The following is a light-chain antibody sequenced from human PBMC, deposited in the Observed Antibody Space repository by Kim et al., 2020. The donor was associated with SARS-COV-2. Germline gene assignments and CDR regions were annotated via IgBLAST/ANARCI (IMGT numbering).Light chain of an antibody. Sequence: QSALTQPASVSGSPGQSITLSCTGTSIGAYDYVSWYQHHPGRAPKLIIFDVSKWPSGSSNRFSGSKSGITASLTISGLQADDEADYYCSSYTTSRTLVFGGGTKL. CDR2: DVS. V-gene: IGLV2-14*03. J-gene: IGLJ3*02. CDR1: SIGAYDY. CDR3: SSYTTSRTLV.